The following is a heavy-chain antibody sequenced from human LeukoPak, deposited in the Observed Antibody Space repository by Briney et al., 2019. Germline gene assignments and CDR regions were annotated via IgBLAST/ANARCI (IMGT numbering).Heavy chain of an antibody. V-gene: IGHV3-23*01. Sequence: PGGSLRLSCAASGFTFSSYAMSWVRQAPGKGLEWVSAISGSGGSTYYADSVKGRFTISRDNSKNTLYLQMNSLRAEDTAVYYCAKDRDYGDLNWYFDLWGRGTLVTVSS. D-gene: IGHD4-17*01. J-gene: IGHJ2*01. CDR1: GFTFSSYA. CDR2: ISGSGGST. CDR3: AKDRDYGDLNWYFDL.